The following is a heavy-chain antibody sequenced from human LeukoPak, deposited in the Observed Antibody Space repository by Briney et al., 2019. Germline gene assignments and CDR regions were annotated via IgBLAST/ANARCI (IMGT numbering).Heavy chain of an antibody. CDR3: ARDQGYYYGMDV. Sequence: GGSLGLSCAASGFTFSSYAMHWVRQAPGKGLEWVAVISYDGSNKYYADSVKGRFTISRDNSKNTLYLQMNSLRAEDTAVYYCARDQGYYYGMDVWGQGTTVTVSS. J-gene: IGHJ6*02. V-gene: IGHV3-30-3*01. CDR2: ISYDGSNK. CDR1: GFTFSSYA.